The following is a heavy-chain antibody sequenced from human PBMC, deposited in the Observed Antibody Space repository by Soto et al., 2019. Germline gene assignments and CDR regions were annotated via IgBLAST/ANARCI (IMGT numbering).Heavy chain of an antibody. V-gene: IGHV3-33*01. CDR2: IWYDGSNK. D-gene: IGHD6-19*01. J-gene: IGHJ4*02. Sequence: QVQLVESGGGVVQPGRSLRLSCAASGFTFSSYGMHWVRQAPGKGLEWVAVIWYDGSNKYYADSVKGRFTISRDNSKNTLYLQMNSLRAEATAVYYCARDQPPDPIAVDGYVGSWGQGTLVTVSS. CDR3: ARDQPPDPIAVDGYVGS. CDR1: GFTFSSYG.